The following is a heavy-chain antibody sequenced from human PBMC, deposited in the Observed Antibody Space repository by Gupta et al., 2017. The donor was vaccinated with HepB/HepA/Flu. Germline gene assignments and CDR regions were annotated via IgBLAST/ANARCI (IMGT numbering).Heavy chain of an antibody. J-gene: IGHJ5*02. CDR2: IYYSGST. CDR1: GGSISSSSYY. CDR3: ARLKFSSGWLKLDP. D-gene: IGHD6-19*01. V-gene: IGHV4-39*01. Sequence: QLQLQESGPGLVKPSETLSLTCTISGGSISSSSYYWGWIRQPPEKGLEWIGSIYYSGSTYYNPSLKSRVTISVDTSKNQFSLKLSSVTAADTAVYYCARLKFSSGWLKLDPWGQGTLVTVSS.